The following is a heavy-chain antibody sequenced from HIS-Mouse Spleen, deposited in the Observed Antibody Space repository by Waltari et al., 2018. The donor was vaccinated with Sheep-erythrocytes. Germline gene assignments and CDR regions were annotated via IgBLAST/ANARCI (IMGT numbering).Heavy chain of an antibody. CDR1: VGSFACYV. Sequence: VQLVEFGGGLVQPGRSLRLSCGASVGSFACYVMHWARQAPGKGLGWVSGISWNSGSIGYADSVKGRFTISRDNAKNSLYLQMNSLRAEDTALYYCAKDISRNIVVVPAAVGDYWGQGTLVTVSS. V-gene: IGHV3-9*01. CDR2: ISWNSGSI. D-gene: IGHD2-2*01. J-gene: IGHJ4*02. CDR3: AKDISRNIVVVPAAVGDY.